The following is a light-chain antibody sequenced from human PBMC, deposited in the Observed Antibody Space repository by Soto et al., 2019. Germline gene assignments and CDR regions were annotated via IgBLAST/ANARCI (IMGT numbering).Light chain of an antibody. CDR1: QSVSNNF. CDR3: QHYGSSVLT. Sequence: EIVLTQSPSTLSLSPVERSTLSFMASQSVSNNFLAWYQQKPGQAPRLLIYGVSSGATGLPDRFSGSGSGTDLTLTISRLEPEDFAVYYCQHYGSSVLTFGQGTRLEIK. V-gene: IGKV3-20*01. J-gene: IGKJ5*01. CDR2: GVS.